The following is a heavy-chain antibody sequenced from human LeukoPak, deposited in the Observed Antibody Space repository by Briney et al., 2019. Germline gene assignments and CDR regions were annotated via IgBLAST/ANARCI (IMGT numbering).Heavy chain of an antibody. Sequence: PGGSLRLSCAASTFIFSNYAMTWVRQAPGKGLEWVSTISGGGDATYYADSVKGRFTISRDNSKNTLYLQMNSLRAEDTAVYYCASRPSGDYPYFDYWGQGTLVTVSS. J-gene: IGHJ4*02. CDR1: TFIFSNYA. V-gene: IGHV3-23*01. CDR3: ASRPSGDYPYFDY. CDR2: ISGGGDAT. D-gene: IGHD4-17*01.